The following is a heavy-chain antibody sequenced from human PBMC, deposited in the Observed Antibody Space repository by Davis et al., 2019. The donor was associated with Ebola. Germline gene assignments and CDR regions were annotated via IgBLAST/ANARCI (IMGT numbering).Heavy chain of an antibody. Sequence: GESLKISCAASGFTFSSYGMHWVRQAPGKGLEWVAVISYDGSNKYYADSVKGRFTISRDNAKSSLYLQMNSLRDEETAVYYCARVRGSGWRFDYWGQGTLVSVSS. CDR2: ISYDGSNK. D-gene: IGHD6-19*01. CDR1: GFTFSSYG. CDR3: ARVRGSGWRFDY. J-gene: IGHJ4*02. V-gene: IGHV3-30*03.